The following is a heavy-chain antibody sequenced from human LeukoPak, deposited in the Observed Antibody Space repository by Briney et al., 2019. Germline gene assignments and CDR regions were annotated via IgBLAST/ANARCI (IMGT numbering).Heavy chain of an antibody. D-gene: IGHD3-22*01. J-gene: IGHJ4*02. V-gene: IGHV3-48*04. CDR3: AREDGTHGETYYFDSSGYFLDH. Sequence: GGSLRLSCAASGFTFSSYWMHWVRQAPGKGLEWVSYISSSGNSIYFADSVKGRFTISRDNAKNSLYLQMNSLRAEDTAVYYCAREDGTHGETYYFDSSGYFLDHWGQGTLVTVSS. CDR1: GFTFSSYW. CDR2: ISSSGNSI.